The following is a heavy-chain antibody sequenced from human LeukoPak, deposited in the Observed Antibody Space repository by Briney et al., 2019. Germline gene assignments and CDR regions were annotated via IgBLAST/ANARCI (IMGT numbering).Heavy chain of an antibody. CDR1: GGSISSGGYY. J-gene: IGHJ3*02. CDR3: ARDRISGAVTTTGSRAFDI. Sequence: PSETLSLTCTVSGGSISSGGYYWSWIRQHPGKGLEWIGYIYYSGSTYYNPSLKSRVTISVDTSKNQFSLKLSSVTAADTAVYYCARDRISGAVTTTGSRAFDIWGQGTMVTVSS. D-gene: IGHD4-11*01. V-gene: IGHV4-31*03. CDR2: IYYSGST.